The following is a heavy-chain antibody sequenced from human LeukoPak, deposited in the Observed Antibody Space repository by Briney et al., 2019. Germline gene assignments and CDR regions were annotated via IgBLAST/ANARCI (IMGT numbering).Heavy chain of an antibody. CDR1: GGSISSGGYY. CDR3: ARVLYSYDSSGYLFDY. D-gene: IGHD3-22*01. V-gene: IGHV4-31*03. J-gene: IGHJ4*02. Sequence: SETLSLTCTVSGGSISSGGYYWSWIRQHPGKGLEWIGYIYYSGSTYYNPSLKSRVTISVDTSKNQFSLKLSSVTAADTAVYYCARVLYSYDSSGYLFDYWGQGTLVTASS. CDR2: IYYSGST.